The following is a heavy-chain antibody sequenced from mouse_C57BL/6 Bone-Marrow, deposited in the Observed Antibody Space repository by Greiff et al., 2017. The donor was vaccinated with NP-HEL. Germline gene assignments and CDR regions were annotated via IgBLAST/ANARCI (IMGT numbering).Heavy chain of an antibody. J-gene: IGHJ3*01. CDR1: GFTFSDYY. CDR3: ARPAYDYPFAY. D-gene: IGHD2-4*01. CDR2: ISNGGGST. Sequence: EVQGVESGGGLVQPGGSLKLSCAASGFTFSDYYMYWVRQTPEKRLEWVAYISNGGGSTYYPDTVKGRFTISRDNAKNTLYLQMSRLKSEDTAMYYCARPAYDYPFAYWGQGTLVTVSA. V-gene: IGHV5-12*01.